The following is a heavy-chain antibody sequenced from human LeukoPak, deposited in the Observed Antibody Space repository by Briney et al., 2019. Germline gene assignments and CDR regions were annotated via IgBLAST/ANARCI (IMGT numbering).Heavy chain of an antibody. J-gene: IGHJ5*02. Sequence: PGGSLRLSCAASGFTFSNYAMHWVRQAPGKGLEWVAIISYDGSNKYYADSVQGRFTISRDNSKNTLYLQMNSLRAEDTAVYYCARVGQQLAPVGWFDPWGQGTLVTVSS. D-gene: IGHD6-13*01. CDR3: ARVGQQLAPVGWFDP. CDR2: ISYDGSNK. CDR1: GFTFSNYA. V-gene: IGHV3-30-3*01.